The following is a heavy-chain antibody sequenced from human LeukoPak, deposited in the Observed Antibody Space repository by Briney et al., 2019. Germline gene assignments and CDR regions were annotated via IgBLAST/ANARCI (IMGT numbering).Heavy chain of an antibody. V-gene: IGHV1-24*01. CDR3: ATENASGSYFDY. J-gene: IGHJ4*02. D-gene: IGHD3-10*01. CDR2: FDPEDAGT. CDR1: GYTLTELS. Sequence: ASVKVSCKVSGYTLTELSMHWVRQAPGKGLEWMGGFDPEDAGTIYAQKFQGGVTMTEDTSTDTAYMELSSLRSEDTAVYYCATENASGSYFDYWGQGTLVTVTS.